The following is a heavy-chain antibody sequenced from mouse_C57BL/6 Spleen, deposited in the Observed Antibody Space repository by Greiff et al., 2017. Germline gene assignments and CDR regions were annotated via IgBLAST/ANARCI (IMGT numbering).Heavy chain of an antibody. CDR3: TFPYYYGSRYY. V-gene: IGHV14-4*01. Sequence: EVQGVESGAELVRPGASVKLSCTASGFNIKDDYMHWVKQRPEQGLEWIGWIDPENGDTEYASTFQGKATITADTSSNTAYLQLSSLTSEDTAVYYCTFPYYYGSRYYWGQGTTLTVSS. D-gene: IGHD1-1*01. CDR2: IDPENGDT. CDR1: GFNIKDDY. J-gene: IGHJ2*01.